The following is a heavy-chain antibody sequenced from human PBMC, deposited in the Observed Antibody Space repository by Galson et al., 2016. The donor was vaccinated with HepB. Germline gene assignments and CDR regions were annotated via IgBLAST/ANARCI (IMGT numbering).Heavy chain of an antibody. J-gene: IGHJ4*02. CDR2: MSYDGSDQ. CDR3: AGDTYYGYVWGSLFS. Sequence: SLRLSCAASGFIFSSYAMHWVRQAPGKGLEWVSVMSYDGSDQNYADSVKGRFTIPRDNSKNTLYLQMNSLRAEDTAVYYCAGDTYYGYVWGSLFSWRQGTLVTVSS. V-gene: IGHV3-30-3*01. CDR1: GFIFSSYA. D-gene: IGHD3-16*01.